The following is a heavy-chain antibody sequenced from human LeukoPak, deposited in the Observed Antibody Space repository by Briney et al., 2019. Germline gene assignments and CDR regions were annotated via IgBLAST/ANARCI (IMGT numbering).Heavy chain of an antibody. D-gene: IGHD7-27*01. J-gene: IGHJ4*02. CDR1: GGSVSSSKW. CDR2: IYYSGST. Sequence: PSETLSLTCVVSGGSVSSSKWWSWVRQHPGKGLEWIGYIYYSGSTYYNPSLKSRVTISVDTSKNQFSLKLSSVTAADTAVYYCARDRLGHVDYWGQGTLVTVSS. V-gene: IGHV4-31*11. CDR3: ARDRLGHVDY.